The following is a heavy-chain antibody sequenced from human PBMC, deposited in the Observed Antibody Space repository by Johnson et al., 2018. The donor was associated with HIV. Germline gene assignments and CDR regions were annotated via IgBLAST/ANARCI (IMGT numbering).Heavy chain of an antibody. CDR1: GFIFSSYG. CDR3: ARACRDGYTCDVFDI. V-gene: IGHV3-30*03. J-gene: IGHJ3*02. Sequence: VQLVESGGGVVQPGRSLRLSCAASGFIFSSYGMHWVRQAPGKGLEWVAVISHDGNNKYSTDSVKGRFIISRDNAKNTLYLQVNSLRAEDTAVYYCARACRDGYTCDVFDIWGQGTMVTVSS. CDR2: ISHDGNNK. D-gene: IGHD5-24*01.